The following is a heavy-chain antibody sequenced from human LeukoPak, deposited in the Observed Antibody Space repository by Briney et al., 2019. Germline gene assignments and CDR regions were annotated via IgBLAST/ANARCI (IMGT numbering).Heavy chain of an antibody. CDR3: ARESPYDYVWGSYRRGNMDV. CDR2: IYYSGST. J-gene: IGHJ6*03. V-gene: IGHV4-39*07. Sequence: SETLSLTCTVSGGSISSSSYYWGWIRQPPGKGLEWIGSIYYSGSTYYNPSLKSRVTISVDTSKNQFSLKLSSVTAADTAVYYCARESPYDYVWGSYRRGNMDVWGKGTTVTVSS. CDR1: GGSISSSSYY. D-gene: IGHD3-16*02.